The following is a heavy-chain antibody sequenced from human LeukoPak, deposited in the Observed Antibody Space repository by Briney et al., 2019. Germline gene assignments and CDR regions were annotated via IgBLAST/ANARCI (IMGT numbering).Heavy chain of an antibody. Sequence: GASVKVSCKASGYTFTSYYMHWVRQAPGQGLEWMGIINPSGGSTSYAQKFQGRVTMTRDTSTSTVYMELSSLRSEDTAVYYCARDGYGDYVGENAFDIWGQGTMVTVSS. CDR1: GYTFTSYY. CDR2: INPSGGST. V-gene: IGHV1-46*01. D-gene: IGHD4-17*01. CDR3: ARDGYGDYVGENAFDI. J-gene: IGHJ3*02.